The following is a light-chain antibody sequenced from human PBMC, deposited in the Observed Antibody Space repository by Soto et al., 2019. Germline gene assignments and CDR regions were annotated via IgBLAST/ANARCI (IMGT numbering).Light chain of an antibody. J-gene: IGLJ3*02. CDR3: QVWDGSSDQLV. Sequence: SYELTQAPSVSVAPGQTARITCGGINIGSISVHWYQQKPGQAPVLVVYDDSDRPSGIPERFSGSNSGNTATLTISRVEVGDEADYYCQVWDGSSDQLVFGGGTKLTVL. CDR2: DDS. V-gene: IGLV3-21*02. CDR1: NIGSIS.